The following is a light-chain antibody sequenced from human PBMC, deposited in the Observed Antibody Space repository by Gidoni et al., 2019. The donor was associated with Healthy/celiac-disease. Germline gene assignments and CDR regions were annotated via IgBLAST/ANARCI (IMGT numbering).Light chain of an antibody. J-gene: IGKJ2*01. Sequence: EIVMTQSPATLSVSPGERATLSCRASQSVSSNLAWYQQKPGQAPRLLIYGASTRATGIPARFSGSVSGTEFTLTIRSLQSEDFAVYYCQQYNNWPPYTFGQGTKLEIK. CDR3: QQYNNWPPYT. V-gene: IGKV3-15*01. CDR1: QSVSSN. CDR2: GAS.